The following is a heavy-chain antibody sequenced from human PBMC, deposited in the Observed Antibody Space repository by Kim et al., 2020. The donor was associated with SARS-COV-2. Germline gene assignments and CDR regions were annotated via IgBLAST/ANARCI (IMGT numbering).Heavy chain of an antibody. J-gene: IGHJ4*02. D-gene: IGHD6-19*01. Sequence: LKSRVTISVGTSKNQFSLKLSSVTAADTAVYYCARVAGSSGWYPGYFDYWGQGTLVTVSS. V-gene: IGHV4-31*02. CDR3: ARVAGSSGWYPGYFDY.